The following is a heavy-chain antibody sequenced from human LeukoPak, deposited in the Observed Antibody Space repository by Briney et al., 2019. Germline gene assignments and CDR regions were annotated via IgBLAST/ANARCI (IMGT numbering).Heavy chain of an antibody. J-gene: IGHJ3*02. D-gene: IGHD1-26*01. CDR1: GFTFGDYA. V-gene: IGHV3-49*03. CDR3: TREWERQGPPGDAFDI. CDR2: IRSKAYGGTT. Sequence: PGGSLRLSCTASGFTFGDYAMSWFRQAPGKGLEWVGFIRSKAYGGTTEYAASVKGRFTISRDDSKSIAYLQMNSLKTEDTAVYYCTREWERQGPPGDAFDIWGQGTMVTVSS.